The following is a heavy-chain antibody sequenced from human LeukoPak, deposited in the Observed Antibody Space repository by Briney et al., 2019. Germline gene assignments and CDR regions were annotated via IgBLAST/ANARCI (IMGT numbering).Heavy chain of an antibody. D-gene: IGHD3-22*01. CDR1: GFTFSSYA. V-gene: IGHV3-30*04. CDR2: ISYDGSNK. Sequence: GGSLRLSCAASGFTFSSYAMHWVRQAPGKGLEWVAVISYDGSNKYYADSVKGRFTISRDNSKNTLYLQMNSLRAEDTAGYYCARDANYDSSGYYMGLDYWGQGTLVTVSS. CDR3: ARDANYDSSGYYMGLDY. J-gene: IGHJ4*02.